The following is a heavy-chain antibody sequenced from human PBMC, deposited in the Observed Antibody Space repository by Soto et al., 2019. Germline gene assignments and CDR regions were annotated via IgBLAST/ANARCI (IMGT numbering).Heavy chain of an antibody. D-gene: IGHD3-22*01. CDR1: GFTFGSHS. J-gene: IGHJ4*02. Sequence: EVQLLESGGGLVQPGGSVSLSCAGSGFTFGSHSMTWVRQAPGKGLEWVSAIDGNGINKYYADSVKGRFTISRDNSKNTLYLRMNSLGPEDTAVYFCANDYEFFANWGQGTLVTVSS. V-gene: IGHV3-23*01. CDR3: ANDYEFFAN. CDR2: IDGNGINK.